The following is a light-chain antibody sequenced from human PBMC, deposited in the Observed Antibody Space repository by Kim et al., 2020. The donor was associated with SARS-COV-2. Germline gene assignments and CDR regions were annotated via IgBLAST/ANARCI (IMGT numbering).Light chain of an antibody. Sequence: QPALTQPRSVSGSPGQSVTISCTGSSSDVGGYDYVSWYQQHPGKVPKLMIYDVNERPSGVPDRFSGSKSGNTASLSISGLQAEDEADYYCCSYAGSYAVFGGGTQLTVL. CDR3: CSYAGSYAV. J-gene: IGLJ2*01. V-gene: IGLV2-11*01. CDR2: DVN. CDR1: SSDVGGYDY.